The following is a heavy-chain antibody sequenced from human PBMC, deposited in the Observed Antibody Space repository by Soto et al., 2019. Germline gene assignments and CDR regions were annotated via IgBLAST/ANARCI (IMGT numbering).Heavy chain of an antibody. D-gene: IGHD6-19*01. Sequence: QVQLVQSGAEVKKPGASVKVSCKASGYTFTSYDINWVRQATGQGLEWMGWMNPNTGNSGYAQNFQGRVTMTRNTSITTAYMELSSLRSEDTAVYYCARERAVAGFDYWGQGTLVTVSS. CDR3: ARERAVAGFDY. CDR1: GYTFTSYD. CDR2: MNPNTGNS. V-gene: IGHV1-8*01. J-gene: IGHJ4*02.